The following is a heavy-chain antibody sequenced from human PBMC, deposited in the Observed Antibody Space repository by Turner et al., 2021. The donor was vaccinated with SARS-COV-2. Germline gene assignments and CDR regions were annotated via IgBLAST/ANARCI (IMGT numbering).Heavy chain of an antibody. J-gene: IGHJ6*02. V-gene: IGHV1-69*01. CDR1: GGTFSSYA. D-gene: IGHD5-18*01. Sequence: QVQLVQSGAEVKKPGSSVKVSCKASGGTFSSYAISWVRQAPGQGLEWMGGIIPIFGTAKYAQKFQGRVTITADDSTSIAYMATSTAYMELSSLRSEDTAVYYCARDVGHRNGSSNYYGMDVWGQGTTVTVSS. CDR3: ARDVGHRNGSSNYYGMDV. CDR2: IIPIFGTA.